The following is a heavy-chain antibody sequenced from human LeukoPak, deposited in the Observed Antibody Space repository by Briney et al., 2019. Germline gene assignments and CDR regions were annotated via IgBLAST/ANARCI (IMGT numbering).Heavy chain of an antibody. V-gene: IGHV4-4*02. CDR3: TRESGAFSPFGF. CDR2: VHLNGAT. Sequence: SDTLSLTCGVSGGSIITTNWRRWVRQPPGKGLEWIGEVHLNGATNYNPSLESRVSMSIDKSKNQLSLKLSSVTAADTATYYCTRESGAFSPFGFWGQGTLVTVSS. J-gene: IGHJ4*02. CDR1: GGSIITTNW. D-gene: IGHD1-26*01.